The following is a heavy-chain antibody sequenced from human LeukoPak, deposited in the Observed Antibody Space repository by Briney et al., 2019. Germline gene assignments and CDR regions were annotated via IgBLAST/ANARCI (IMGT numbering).Heavy chain of an antibody. Sequence: GGSLILSCAASGFTVSSNYMSWVRQAPGKGLEWVSVIYSGGSTYYADSVKGRFTISRDNSKNTLYLQMNSLRAEDTAVYYCARGGPAAGRFDYWGQGTLVAVSS. CDR3: ARGGPAAGRFDY. CDR2: IYSGGST. CDR1: GFTVSSNY. V-gene: IGHV3-66*01. J-gene: IGHJ4*02. D-gene: IGHD6-13*01.